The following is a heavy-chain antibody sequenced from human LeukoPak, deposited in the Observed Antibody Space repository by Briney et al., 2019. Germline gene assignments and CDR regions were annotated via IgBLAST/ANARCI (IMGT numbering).Heavy chain of an antibody. CDR3: ARGGVSSAYVDY. CDR1: GYTFINYG. CDR2: ISGYNDNT. D-gene: IGHD3-22*01. Sequence: ASVKVSCKASGYTFINYGITWVRQAPGQGLEWMGWISGYNDNTNYAQNLQGRVTMSADTSTNTTYMELRGLRFDDTAVYYCARGGVSSAYVDYWSQGTLVSVSS. J-gene: IGHJ4*02. V-gene: IGHV1-18*04.